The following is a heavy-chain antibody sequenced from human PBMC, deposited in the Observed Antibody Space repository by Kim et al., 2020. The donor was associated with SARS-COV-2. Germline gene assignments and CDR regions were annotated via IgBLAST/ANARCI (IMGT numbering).Heavy chain of an antibody. CDR3: ARPHYYDSSGYYYRFDY. CDR1: GGTFSSYA. D-gene: IGHD3-22*01. CDR2: IIPIFGTA. Sequence: SVKVSCKASGGTFSSYAISWVRQAPGQGLECMGGIIPIFGTANYAQKFQGRVTITADESTSTAYMELSSLRSEDTAVYYCARPHYYDSSGYYYRFDYWGPGTLVTVSS. V-gene: IGHV1-69*13. J-gene: IGHJ4*02.